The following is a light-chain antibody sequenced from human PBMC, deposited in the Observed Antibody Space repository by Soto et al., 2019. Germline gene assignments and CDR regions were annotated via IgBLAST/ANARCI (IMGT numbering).Light chain of an antibody. V-gene: IGKV3-20*01. CDR2: GAS. CDR3: QQPGNSPKT. J-gene: IGKJ1*01. CDR1: QSVSSSY. Sequence: EIVLTQSPGTLSLSPGERATLSCRASQSVSSSYLAWYQQKPGQAPRLLIYGASSRATGIPDRFSGSGSGRAFHIPISRRDPEEFSVYYCQQPGNSPKTCGQGTKGEIK.